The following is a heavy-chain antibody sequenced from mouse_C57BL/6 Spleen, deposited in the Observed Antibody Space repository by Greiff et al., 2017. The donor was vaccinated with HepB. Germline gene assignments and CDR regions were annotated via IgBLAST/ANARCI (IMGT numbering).Heavy chain of an antibody. CDR3: ARPHDGYYSYYFDY. CDR1: GYTFTSYW. J-gene: IGHJ2*01. V-gene: IGHV1-69*01. Sequence: QVQLQQPGAELVMPGASVKLSCKASGYTFTSYWMHWVKQRPGQGLEWIGEIDPSDSYTNYNQKFKGKSTLTVDKSSSTAYMQLSSLTSEDSAVYYCARPHDGYYSYYFDYWGQGTTLTVSS. CDR2: IDPSDSYT. D-gene: IGHD2-3*01.